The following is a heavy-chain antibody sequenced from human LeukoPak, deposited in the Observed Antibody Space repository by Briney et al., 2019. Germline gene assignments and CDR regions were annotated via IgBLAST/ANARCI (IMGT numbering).Heavy chain of an antibody. V-gene: IGHV1-2*02. Sequence: GASVKVSCKASVYTFTGYYMHWVRQAPGQGLEWMGWINPNSGGTTYAQKFQGRVAMTRDTSISTAYMELSRLRSDDTAVYYCASARCSGGSCYSEIDYWGQGTLVTVSS. CDR3: ASARCSGGSCYSEIDY. D-gene: IGHD2-15*01. J-gene: IGHJ4*02. CDR2: INPNSGGT. CDR1: VYTFTGYY.